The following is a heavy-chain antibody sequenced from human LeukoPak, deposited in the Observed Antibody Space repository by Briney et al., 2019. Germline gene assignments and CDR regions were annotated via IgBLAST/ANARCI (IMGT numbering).Heavy chain of an antibody. Sequence: SETLSLTCSVSGGSITSYYWSWIRQPPGKGLEWIGYIHNSGRTNYNPSLKSRVTGFVDTSKNQVSLRLSSVTAADTAVYYCARHGTISSESYFDYWGQGALVTVSS. CDR3: ARHGTISSESYFDY. CDR1: GGSITSYY. CDR2: IHNSGRT. V-gene: IGHV4-59*08. D-gene: IGHD1-14*01. J-gene: IGHJ4*02.